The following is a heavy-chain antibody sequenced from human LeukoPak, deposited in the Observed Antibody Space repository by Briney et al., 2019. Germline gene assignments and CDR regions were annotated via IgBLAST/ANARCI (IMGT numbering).Heavy chain of an antibody. D-gene: IGHD3-9*01. V-gene: IGHV1-2*02. J-gene: IGHJ4*02. CDR3: AREIRLRLTKSPNDILATGY. CDR2: IDPNSGGT. Sequence: ASVKVSCKASGYTFTGYYMHWVRQAPGQGLEWMGWIDPNSGGTNYAQKFQGRVTMTRDTSISTAYMELSRLRSDDTAVYYCAREIRLRLTKSPNDILATGYWGQGTLAAVSS. CDR1: GYTFTGYY.